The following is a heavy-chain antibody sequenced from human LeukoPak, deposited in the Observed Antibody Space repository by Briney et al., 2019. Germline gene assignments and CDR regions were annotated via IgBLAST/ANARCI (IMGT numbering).Heavy chain of an antibody. Sequence: PSETLSLTCAVYGGALSGYYWSWIRQPPGKGLEWIGEINHSGSTNYNPSLKSRVTISVDTSKNQFSLKLSSVTAADTAVYYCARGVRSYYYYYGMDVWGQGTTVTVSS. CDR3: ARGVRSYYYYYGMDV. J-gene: IGHJ6*02. V-gene: IGHV4-34*01. CDR1: GGALSGYY. CDR2: INHSGST.